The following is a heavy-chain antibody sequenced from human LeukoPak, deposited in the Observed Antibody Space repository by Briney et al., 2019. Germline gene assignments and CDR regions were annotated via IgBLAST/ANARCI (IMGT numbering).Heavy chain of an antibody. CDR1: GFSFDTYA. CDR2: ISYDGSNK. CDR3: AREPSGYLDY. J-gene: IGHJ4*02. Sequence: GGSLRLSCAASGFSFDTYAMHWVRQAPGKGLEWVAVISYDGSNKYYADSVKGRFTISRDNSKNTLYLQMNSLRAEDTAVYYCAREPSGYLDYWGQGTLVTVSS. D-gene: IGHD1-26*01. V-gene: IGHV3-30*19.